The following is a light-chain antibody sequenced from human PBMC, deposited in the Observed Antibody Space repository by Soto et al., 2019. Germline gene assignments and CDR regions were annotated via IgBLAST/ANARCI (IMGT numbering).Light chain of an antibody. CDR2: AAS. J-gene: IGKJ5*01. CDR3: QKYNSAPF. V-gene: IGKV1-27*01. Sequence: DIQMTQSPSSLSASVGDRVTITCRASQGISNYLAWYQQKPGKVPKLLIYAASTLQSGVPSRFSGSGSGTDFTRNISSLQPEDVATYYCQKYNSAPFFGQGTRLEIK. CDR1: QGISNY.